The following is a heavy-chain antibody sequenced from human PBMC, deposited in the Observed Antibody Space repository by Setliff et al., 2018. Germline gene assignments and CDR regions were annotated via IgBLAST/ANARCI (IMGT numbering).Heavy chain of an antibody. D-gene: IGHD3-22*01. CDR3: ASVVEDYYDSSGYFLPSYYFDY. J-gene: IGHJ4*02. CDR2: IYYSGST. V-gene: IGHV4-39*07. Sequence: SLTCTVSGGSISSSSYYWGWIRQPPGKGLEWIGSIYYSGSTYYNPSLKSRVTISVDTSKNQFSLKLSSVTAADTAVYYCASVVEDYYDSSGYFLPSYYFDYWGQGTLVTVS. CDR1: GGSISSSSYY.